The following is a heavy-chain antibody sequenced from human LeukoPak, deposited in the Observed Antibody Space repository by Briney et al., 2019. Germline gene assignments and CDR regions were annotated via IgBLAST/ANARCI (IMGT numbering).Heavy chain of an antibody. J-gene: IGHJ3*02. Sequence: PGGSLRLSCAASGFTFSSCWMHWVRQAPGKGLEWVSSISSVGSYIYYADSVKGRFTISRDNAKNSLYLQMNSLRAEDTAVYYCARGYYYDSSGYYPTDAFDIWGQGTMVTVSS. CDR3: ARGYYYDSSGYYPTDAFDI. D-gene: IGHD3-22*01. CDR2: ISSVGSYI. CDR1: GFTFSSCW. V-gene: IGHV3-21*01.